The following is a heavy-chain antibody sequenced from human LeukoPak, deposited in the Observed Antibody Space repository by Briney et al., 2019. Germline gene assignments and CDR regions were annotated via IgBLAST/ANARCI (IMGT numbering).Heavy chain of an antibody. CDR1: GFTFSSYS. J-gene: IGHJ4*02. CDR3: ARDPPRVPFDY. V-gene: IGHV3-48*02. Sequence: GGSLRLSCAASGFTFSSYSMNWVRQAPGKGLEWVSYISSSSSTIYYADSVKGRFTISRDNAKNSPYLQMNSLRDEDTAVYYCARDPPRVPFDYWGQGTLVTVSS. CDR2: ISSSSSTI.